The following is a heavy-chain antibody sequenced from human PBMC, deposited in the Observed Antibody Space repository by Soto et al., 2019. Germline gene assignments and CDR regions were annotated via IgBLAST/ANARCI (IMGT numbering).Heavy chain of an antibody. D-gene: IGHD2-15*01. CDR3: ARDCGSCYSFDY. CDR2: ISSSSSYI. V-gene: IGHV3-21*01. CDR1: GFTFSSYS. Sequence: EVQLVESGGGLVKPGGSLRLSCAASGFTFSSYSMNWVLQAPGKGLEWVSSISSSSSYIYYADSVKGRFTISRDNAKNSLYLQMNSLRAEDTAVYYCARDCGSCYSFDYWGQGTLVTVSS. J-gene: IGHJ4*02.